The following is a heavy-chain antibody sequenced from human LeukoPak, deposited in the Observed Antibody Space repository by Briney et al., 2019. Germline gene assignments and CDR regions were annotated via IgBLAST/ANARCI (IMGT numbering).Heavy chain of an antibody. CDR2: INHSGST. CDR3: ARGPFIAVAKRLWYFDL. J-gene: IGHJ2*01. CDR1: GGSFSGYY. Sequence: PSETPSLTCAVYGGSFSGYYWSWIRQPPGKGLEWIGEINHSGSTNYNPSLKSRVTISVDTSKNQFSPKLSSVTAADTAVYYCARGPFIAVAKRLWYFDLWGRGTLVTVSS. V-gene: IGHV4-34*01. D-gene: IGHD6-19*01.